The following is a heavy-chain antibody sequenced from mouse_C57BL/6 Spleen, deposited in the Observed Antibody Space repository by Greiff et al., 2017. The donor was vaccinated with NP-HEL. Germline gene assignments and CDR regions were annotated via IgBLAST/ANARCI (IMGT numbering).Heavy chain of an antibody. V-gene: IGHV5-4*03. J-gene: IGHJ4*01. Sequence: EVKLVESGGGLVKPGGSLKLSCAASGFTFSSYAMSWVRQTPEKRLEWVATISDGGSYTYYPDNVQGRFPISRDNAKNNLYLQKSHLKAEDTAMYYWARKRGNDVYAMDYGGQGTSVTVSS. CDR3: ARKRGNDVYAMDY. CDR1: GFTFSSYA. D-gene: IGHD2-2*01. CDR2: ISDGGSYT.